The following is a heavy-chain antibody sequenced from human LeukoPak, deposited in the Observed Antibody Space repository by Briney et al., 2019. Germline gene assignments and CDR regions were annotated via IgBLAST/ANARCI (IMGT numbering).Heavy chain of an antibody. J-gene: IGHJ4*02. CDR2: IYSGGST. D-gene: IGHD4/OR15-4a*01. Sequence: GGSLRLFCAASGFTVSSNYMSWVRQAPGKGLEWVSVIYSGGSTYYADSVKGRFTISRDNSKNTLYLQMNSLRAEDTAVYYCARVSMEYYFDYWGQGTLVTVSS. CDR1: GFTVSSNY. CDR3: ARVSMEYYFDY. V-gene: IGHV3-66*02.